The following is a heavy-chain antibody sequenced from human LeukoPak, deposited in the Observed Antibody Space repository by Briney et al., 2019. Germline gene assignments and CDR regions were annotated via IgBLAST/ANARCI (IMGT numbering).Heavy chain of an antibody. Sequence: SETLSLTRTVSGDSMSYSYWSWIRQSPGKGLEWIAFVHYTGTTHYNPSLRSRVTISMDTSRNQYSLRMTSVTAEDTAVYYCARQGGAFGPLDYWGQGTLVTVSS. CDR3: ARQGGAFGPLDY. J-gene: IGHJ4*02. D-gene: IGHD3/OR15-3a*01. V-gene: IGHV4-59*08. CDR2: VHYTGTT. CDR1: GDSMSYSY.